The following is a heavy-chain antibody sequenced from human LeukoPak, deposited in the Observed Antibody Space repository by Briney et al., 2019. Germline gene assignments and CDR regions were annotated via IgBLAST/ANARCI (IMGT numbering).Heavy chain of an antibody. Sequence: GASVKVSCKASGYTFTGFYMHWVRQAPGQGLEWMGWINPNSGGTNYAQKFQGRVTMTRDTSISTAYMELSRLRSDDTAVYYCARDPYGEYYYYYMDVWGKGTTVTVSS. CDR1: GYTFTGFY. J-gene: IGHJ6*03. D-gene: IGHD3-10*01. CDR2: INPNSGGT. CDR3: ARDPYGEYYYYYMDV. V-gene: IGHV1-2*02.